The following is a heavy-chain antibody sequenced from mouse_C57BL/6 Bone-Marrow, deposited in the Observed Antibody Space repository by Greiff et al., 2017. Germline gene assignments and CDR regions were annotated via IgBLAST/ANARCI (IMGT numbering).Heavy chain of an antibody. J-gene: IGHJ4*01. Sequence: VQLKQPGAELVKPGASVKMSCKASGYTFPSYWITWVKQRPGQGLAWIGDIYPGSGSTNYNAKFKSKATLSVDTSSSTAYMQLSSLTSEDSAVYYCARRANWAMDYWGQGTSVTVSS. D-gene: IGHD4-1*01. CDR3: ARRANWAMDY. CDR1: GYTFPSYW. CDR2: IYPGSGST. V-gene: IGHV1-55*01.